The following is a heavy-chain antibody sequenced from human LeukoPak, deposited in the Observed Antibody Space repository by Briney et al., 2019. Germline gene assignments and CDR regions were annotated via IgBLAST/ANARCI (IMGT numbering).Heavy chain of an antibody. CDR2: IIPIFGTA. CDR3: AITYSSSWYVFDY. D-gene: IGHD6-13*01. V-gene: IGHV1-69*13. Sequence: ASVKVSCKASGGTFSSYAISWVRQAPGQGLEWMGGIIPIFGTANYAQKFQGRVTITADESTSTAYMELSSQRSEDTALYYCAITYSSSWYVFDYWGQGTLVTVSS. CDR1: GGTFSSYA. J-gene: IGHJ4*02.